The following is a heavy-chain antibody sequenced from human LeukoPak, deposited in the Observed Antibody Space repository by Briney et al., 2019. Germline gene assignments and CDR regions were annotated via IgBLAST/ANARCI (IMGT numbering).Heavy chain of an antibody. D-gene: IGHD3-22*01. Sequence: GGSLRLSCAASGFTFSSYSMNWVRQAPGKGLEWVSSISSSSSYIYYADSVKGRFTISRDNAKNSLYLQMNSLRAEDTAVYYCARGYSESSGRYAFHIWGQGTMVTVSS. CDR1: GFTFSSYS. CDR2: ISSSSSYI. CDR3: ARGYSESSGRYAFHI. V-gene: IGHV3-21*01. J-gene: IGHJ3*02.